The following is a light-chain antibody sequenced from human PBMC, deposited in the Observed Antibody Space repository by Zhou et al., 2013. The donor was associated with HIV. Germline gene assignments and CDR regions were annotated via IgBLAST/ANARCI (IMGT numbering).Light chain of an antibody. Sequence: DIQMTQSPSSLSASVGDRVTITCRASQDIGNDLGWYQQKPGRAPQRLLYAVSSLQSGVPSRFSGSGSGTQFTLTISSLQPEDFATYFCQQGYTCCTFGQGTKLDIK. J-gene: IGKJ2*01. V-gene: IGKV1-17*01. CDR3: QQGYTCCT. CDR2: AVS. CDR1: QDIGND.